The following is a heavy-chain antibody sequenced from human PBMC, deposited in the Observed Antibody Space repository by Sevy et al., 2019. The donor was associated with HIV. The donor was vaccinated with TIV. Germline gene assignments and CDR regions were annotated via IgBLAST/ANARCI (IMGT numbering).Heavy chain of an antibody. CDR2: ISNSGSNI. D-gene: IGHD4-17*01. V-gene: IGHV3-48*03. Sequence: GGSLRLSCTASGFTFSSYEMNWVRQAPGKGLELVSYISNSGSNIYYSDSVKGRFTISRDNAKNSLYLQMNSLRAEDTAVYYCARDLPPSATTVAHFDYWGRGTLVTVSS. CDR3: ARDLPPSATTVAHFDY. J-gene: IGHJ4*02. CDR1: GFTFSSYE.